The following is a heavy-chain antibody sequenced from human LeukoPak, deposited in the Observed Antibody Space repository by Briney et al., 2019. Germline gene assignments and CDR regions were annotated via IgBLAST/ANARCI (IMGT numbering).Heavy chain of an antibody. CDR1: GGSISSYY. J-gene: IGHJ4*02. D-gene: IGHD6-19*01. Sequence: PSETLSLTCTVSGGSISSYYWSWIRQPPGKGLEWIGYIYYSGSTNYNPSLKSRLTMSVDKSKNQFSLKLSSVIAADTAVYYCARDGGSGWYNYWGQGTLVIVSS. CDR3: ARDGGSGWYNY. V-gene: IGHV4-59*12. CDR2: IYYSGST.